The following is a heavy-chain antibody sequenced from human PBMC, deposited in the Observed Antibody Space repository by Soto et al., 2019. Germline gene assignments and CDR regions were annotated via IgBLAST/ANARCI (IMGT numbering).Heavy chain of an antibody. CDR3: AKNYYFDS. CDR1: GFPFSSYA. CDR2: ISVSGDSTYSA. V-gene: IGHV3-23*01. Sequence: DVQLLDSGGGLVQPGGSLRLSCAASGFPFSSYAMSWVRQPPGKGLEWVSSISVSGDSTYSAYYADSVRGRLTISRDDSRNTMYLQMSSLRAEDTAIYYCAKNYYFDSWGQGTLVTVSS. J-gene: IGHJ4*02.